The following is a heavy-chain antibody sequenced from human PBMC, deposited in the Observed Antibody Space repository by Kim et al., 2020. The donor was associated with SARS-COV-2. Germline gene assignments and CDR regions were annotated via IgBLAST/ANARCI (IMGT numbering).Heavy chain of an antibody. Sequence: SETLSLTCTVSGGSISSYYWSWIRQPPGKGLEWIGYIYYSGSTNYNPSLKSRVTISVDTSKNQFSLKLRSVTAADTAVYYCASRSLGYYDSSGPQAAYDIWGQRTMVTVSS. CDR1: GGSISSYY. V-gene: IGHV4-59*01. CDR3: ASRSLGYYDSSGPQAAYDI. D-gene: IGHD3-22*01. CDR2: IYYSGST. J-gene: IGHJ3*02.